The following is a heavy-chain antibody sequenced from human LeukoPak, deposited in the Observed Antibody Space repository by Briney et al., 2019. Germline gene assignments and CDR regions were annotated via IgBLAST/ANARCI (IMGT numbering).Heavy chain of an antibody. Sequence: GASVKVSCKASGGTFSSYAISWVRQAPGQGLEWMGGIIPIFGTANYAQKFQGRVTITADESTSTAYMELSSLRSEDTAVYYCARLKGFKNPSPADYWGQGTLVTVSS. CDR3: ARLKGFKNPSPADY. CDR1: GGTFSSYA. J-gene: IGHJ4*02. CDR2: IIPIFGTA. D-gene: IGHD3-10*01. V-gene: IGHV1-69*01.